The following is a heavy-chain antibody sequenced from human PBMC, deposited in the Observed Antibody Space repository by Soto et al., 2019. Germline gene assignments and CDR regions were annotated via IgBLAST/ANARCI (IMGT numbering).Heavy chain of an antibody. CDR2: INHSGST. CDR3: AIGQRIATKTAWFDP. J-gene: IGHJ5*02. D-gene: IGHD6-13*01. CDR1: GGSFSGYY. Sequence: SETLSLTCAVYGGSFSGYYWSWIRQPPGKGLEWIGEINHSGSTNYNPSLKSRVTISVDTSKNQFSLKLSSVTAADTAVYYCAIGQRIATKTAWFDPWGQGTLVTGSS. V-gene: IGHV4-34*01.